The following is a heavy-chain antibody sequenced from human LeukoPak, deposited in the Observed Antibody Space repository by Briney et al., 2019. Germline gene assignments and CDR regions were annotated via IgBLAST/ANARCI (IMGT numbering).Heavy chain of an antibody. CDR1: GYTFTSYY. CDR3: AREAADIVVVVAADVYNWFDP. D-gene: IGHD2-15*01. V-gene: IGHV1-69*13. J-gene: IGHJ5*02. CDR2: IIPIFGTA. Sequence: SVKVSCKASGYTFTSYYMHWVRQAPGQGLEWMGGIIPIFGTANYAQKFQGRVTITADESTRTAYMELSSLRSEDTAVYYCAREAADIVVVVAADVYNWFDPWGQGTPVTVSS.